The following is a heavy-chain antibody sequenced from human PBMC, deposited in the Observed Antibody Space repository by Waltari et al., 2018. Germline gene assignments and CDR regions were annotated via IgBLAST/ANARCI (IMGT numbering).Heavy chain of an antibody. CDR2: IYPGDSDT. CDR1: GYSFTSYW. CDR3: ARLNWNDDPHFDL. J-gene: IGHJ2*01. Sequence: EVQLVQSGAEVKKPGESLKISCKGSGYSFTSYWLGCVRQMPGKGLEWMRIIYPGDSDTRYSPSFQGQVTISADKSISTAYLQWSSLKASDTAMYYCARLNWNDDPHFDLWGRGTLVTVSS. V-gene: IGHV5-51*03. D-gene: IGHD1-1*01.